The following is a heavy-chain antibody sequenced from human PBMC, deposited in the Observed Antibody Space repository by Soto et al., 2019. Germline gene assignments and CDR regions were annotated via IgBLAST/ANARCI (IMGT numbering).Heavy chain of an antibody. D-gene: IGHD2-15*01. Sequence: QVQLVESGGGVVQPGRSLRLSCVASGFTFSNYAIHWVRQAPGKGLEWVAVISYDGSNRYYADSVKGRFTISRDNSKNTQYLEMNSLRTEDTAVYYCARDPSYCSDGSCQNFDYWGQGTLVTVSS. J-gene: IGHJ4*02. CDR3: ARDPSYCSDGSCQNFDY. CDR2: ISYDGSNR. CDR1: GFTFSNYA. V-gene: IGHV3-30-3*01.